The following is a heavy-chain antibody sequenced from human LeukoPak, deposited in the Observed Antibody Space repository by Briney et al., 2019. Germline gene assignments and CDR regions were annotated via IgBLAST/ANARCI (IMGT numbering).Heavy chain of an antibody. V-gene: IGHV4-30-2*01. CDR3: ARAEDYGGNSGYFDY. Sequence: SQTLSLTCAVSGGSISSGGYSWSWIRQPPGKGLEWIGYIYHSGSTYYNPSLKSRVTISVDRSKNQFSLKLSSVTAADTAVYYCARAEDYGGNSGYFDYWGQGTLVTVSS. CDR1: GGSISSGGYS. D-gene: IGHD4-23*01. CDR2: IYHSGST. J-gene: IGHJ4*02.